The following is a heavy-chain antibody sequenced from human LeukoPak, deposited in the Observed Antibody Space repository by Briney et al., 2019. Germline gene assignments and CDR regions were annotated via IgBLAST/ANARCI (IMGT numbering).Heavy chain of an antibody. D-gene: IGHD3-10*01. Sequence: VSVKVSCKASGYTFTSYGISWVRQAPGQGLEWMGWISAYNGNTNYAQKLQGRVTMTTDTSTSTAYMELRSLRSDDTAVYYCARDSKVLLWFGEHDYWGQGTLVTVSS. CDR2: ISAYNGNT. J-gene: IGHJ4*02. CDR1: GYTFTSYG. V-gene: IGHV1-18*01. CDR3: ARDSKVLLWFGEHDY.